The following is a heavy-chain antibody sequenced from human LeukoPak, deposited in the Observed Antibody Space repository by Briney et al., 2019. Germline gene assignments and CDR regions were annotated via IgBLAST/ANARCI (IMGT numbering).Heavy chain of an antibody. CDR1: GSTFTYRY. CDR3: ASDDLDSSGWYN. J-gene: IGHJ4*02. D-gene: IGHD6-19*01. CDR2: ITPFNGNT. V-gene: IGHV1-45*02. Sequence: SVKVSCKASGSTFTYRYLHWVRQAPGQALEWMGWITPFNGNTNYAQKFQDRVTITRDRSMSTAYMELSSLRSEDTAMYYCASDDLDSSGWYNWGQGTLVTVSS.